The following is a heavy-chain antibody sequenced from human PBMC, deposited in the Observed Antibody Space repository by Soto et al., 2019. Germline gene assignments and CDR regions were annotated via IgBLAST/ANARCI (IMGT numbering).Heavy chain of an antibody. CDR1: GFSFRDST. J-gene: IGHJ4*02. D-gene: IGHD6-6*01. Sequence: EVQLVESGGGLVQPGGSLKLSCAASGFSFRDSTMHWVRQASGKGLEWVGRIRSKAHGYATAYVASVKGRFTISRDDSKNTAYLQLNSLKTEDTAVYYCTSFTEGWEQLFFDYWGQGTLVTVSS. CDR3: TSFTEGWEQLFFDY. CDR2: IRSKAHGYAT. V-gene: IGHV3-73*01.